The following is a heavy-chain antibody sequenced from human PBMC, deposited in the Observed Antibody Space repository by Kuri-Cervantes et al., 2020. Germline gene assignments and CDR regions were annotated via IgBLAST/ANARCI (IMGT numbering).Heavy chain of an antibody. D-gene: IGHD6-19*01. V-gene: IGHV4-39*07. CDR1: GGSITSSSYY. CDR3: ARDWSSGWYAVDYFDY. Sequence: SETLSPTRTVSGGSITSSSYYRGWIRQPPGKGLEWIGSIYYSGSTYYNPSLKSRVTISVDTSKNQFSLKLSSVTAADTAVYYCARDWSSGWYAVDYFDYWGQGTLVTVSS. CDR2: IYYSGST. J-gene: IGHJ4*02.